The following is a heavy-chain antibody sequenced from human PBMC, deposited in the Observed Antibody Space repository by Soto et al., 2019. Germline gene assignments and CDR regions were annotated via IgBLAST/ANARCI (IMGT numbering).Heavy chain of an antibody. V-gene: IGHV3-21*05. Sequence: GGSLRLSYAASGFTFSSYSMSWVRQAPRKGLEWVSYISSSSSYTNYADSVKGRFTISRDNAKNSLYLQMNSLRAEDTAVYYCARDLSSSWQSSTGYDYWRQGTLVTVSS. D-gene: IGHD6-13*01. CDR3: ARDLSSSWQSSTGYDY. J-gene: IGHJ4*02. CDR2: ISSSSSYT. CDR1: GFTFSSYS.